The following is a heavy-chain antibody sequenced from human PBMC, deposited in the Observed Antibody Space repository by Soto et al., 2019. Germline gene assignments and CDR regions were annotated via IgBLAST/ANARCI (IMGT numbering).Heavy chain of an antibody. CDR2: IKQDGSEK. J-gene: IGHJ5*02. CDR3: ARSLGYCSSTSCPTGTWFDP. Sequence: SLRLSCAASGFTFSSYWMSWVRQAPGKGLEWVANIKQDGSEKYYVDSVKGRFTISRDNAKNSLYLQMNSLRAEDTAVYYCARSLGYCSSTSCPTGTWFDPWGQGTLVTVSS. CDR1: GFTFSSYW. V-gene: IGHV3-7*03. D-gene: IGHD2-2*01.